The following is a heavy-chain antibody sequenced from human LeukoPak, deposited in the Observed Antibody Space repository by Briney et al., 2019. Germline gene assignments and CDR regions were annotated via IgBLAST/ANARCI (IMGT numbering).Heavy chain of an antibody. J-gene: IGHJ4*02. CDR2: ISGSGGST. D-gene: IGHD5-24*01. CDR1: GFTFSSYG. Sequence: GGSLSLSCAPSGFTFSSYGLTWVGQAPGKGLGWVSAISGSGGSTYYADSVKGRFTISRDNSKNTMYLEMNSLRAEDTAVYYCAKDGPETATIQGYFDYWGQGTLVAVSS. V-gene: IGHV3-23*01. CDR3: AKDGPETATIQGYFDY.